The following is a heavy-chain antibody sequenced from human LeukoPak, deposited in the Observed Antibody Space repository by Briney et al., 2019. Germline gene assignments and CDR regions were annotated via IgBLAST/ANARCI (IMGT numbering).Heavy chain of an antibody. D-gene: IGHD1-26*01. CDR1: GGSISSGDYY. CDR2: IYYSGST. V-gene: IGHV4-30-4*08. CDR3: ARVAWELLGAFDI. Sequence: SETLSLTCTVSGGSISSGDYYWSWIRQPPGKGLEWIGYIYYSGSTYYNPSLKSRVTISVDTSKNQFSLKLSSVTAADTAVYYCARVAWELLGAFDIWGQGTMVTV. J-gene: IGHJ3*02.